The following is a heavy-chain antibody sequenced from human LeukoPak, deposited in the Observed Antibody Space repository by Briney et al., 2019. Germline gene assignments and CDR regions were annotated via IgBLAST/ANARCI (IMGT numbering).Heavy chain of an antibody. D-gene: IGHD1-26*01. J-gene: IGHJ4*02. CDR2: ISNSGRTT. Sequence: GGSLRLSCAACGFTFSYHYMSWLRQAPGKGLEWVSYISNSGRTTYYADSVKGRFTISRDNAKNSLYLQMNSLRAEDTAVYYCARERSYDLDYWGQGTLVTVSS. CDR3: ARERSYDLDY. V-gene: IGHV3-11*04. CDR1: GFTFSYHY.